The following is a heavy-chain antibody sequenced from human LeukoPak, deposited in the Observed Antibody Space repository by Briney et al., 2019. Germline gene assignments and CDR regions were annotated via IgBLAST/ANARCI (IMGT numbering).Heavy chain of an antibody. CDR1: GFTFSSYA. D-gene: IGHD3-3*01. V-gene: IGHV3-23*01. CDR2: ISGSGGST. J-gene: IGHJ5*02. Sequence: PGGSLRLSCAASGFTFSSYAMSWVRQAPGKGLEWVSAISGSGGSTYYADSVKGRFTISRDNSKNTLYLQMNSLRAEDTAVYYCARLNGSGTRKGTNWFDRWGQGTLVAVSS. CDR3: ARLNGSGTRKGTNWFDR.